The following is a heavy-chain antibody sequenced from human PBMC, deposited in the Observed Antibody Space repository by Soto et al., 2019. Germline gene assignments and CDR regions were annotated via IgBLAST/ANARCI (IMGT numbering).Heavy chain of an antibody. V-gene: IGHV3-13*05. Sequence: EVQLVESGGGLVQPGGSLRLSCAASGFTFRNYDMHWVRQGTGKGLEWVSGISAAGDPDYADSVEGRFTISRENAQNSFFLQMNSLRVGDTAVYYCARTDRYFYGLDVWGQGTTVIVSS. CDR1: GFTFRNYD. CDR2: ISAAGDP. J-gene: IGHJ6*02. CDR3: ARTDRYFYGLDV.